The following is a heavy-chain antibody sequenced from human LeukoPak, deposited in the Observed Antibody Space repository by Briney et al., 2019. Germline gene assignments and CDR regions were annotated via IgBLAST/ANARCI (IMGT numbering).Heavy chain of an antibody. V-gene: IGHV3-30*02. D-gene: IGHD4-23*01. J-gene: IGHJ1*01. CDR3: ARDPPKGQSQNYGFNSGDEHFQN. Sequence: GGSLRLSCAASGFTFSSYDMHWVRQAPGKGLEWVAFIRYDGSNKYFADSVKGRFTISRDNSKNTLYLQMNSLRTDDTAVYYCARDPPKGQSQNYGFNSGDEHFQNWGQGTLVTVSS. CDR2: IRYDGSNK. CDR1: GFTFSSYD.